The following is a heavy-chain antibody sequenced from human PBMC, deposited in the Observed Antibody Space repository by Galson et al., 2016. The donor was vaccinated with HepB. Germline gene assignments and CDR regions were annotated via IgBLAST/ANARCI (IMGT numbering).Heavy chain of an antibody. J-gene: IGHJ4*02. CDR1: GFTFSNFA. Sequence: SLRLSCAASGFTFSNFAMSWVRQAPGGGLEWVSGISVTGETTYYADSVKGRFTISRDESTSTLFLQMSSLRVEDTAIYHCVRGTIGWYGIDYWGQGTLVT. D-gene: IGHD6-19*01. V-gene: IGHV3-23*01. CDR3: VRGTIGWYGIDY. CDR2: ISVTGETT.